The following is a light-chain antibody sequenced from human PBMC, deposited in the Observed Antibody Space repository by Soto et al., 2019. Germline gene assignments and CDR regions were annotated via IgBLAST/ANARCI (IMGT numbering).Light chain of an antibody. J-gene: IGKJ2*01. CDR2: GAS. Sequence: EIVLTQSPGTLSLYPGERATLSCRTRQSVSNTYLAWYQQKPGQAPRLLIYGASSRATGIPDRFSGSGSGTDFTLTISRLEPEDFAVYYCQQYGTSPPVYAFGQGTKLEIK. V-gene: IGKV3-20*01. CDR3: QQYGTSPPVYA. CDR1: QSVSNTY.